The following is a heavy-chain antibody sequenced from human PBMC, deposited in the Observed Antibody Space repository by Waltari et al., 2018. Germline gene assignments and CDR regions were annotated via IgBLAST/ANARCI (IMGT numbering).Heavy chain of an antibody. CDR2: IYYGGST. CDR3: ARDQAAAGMFDY. CDR1: GGSISSYY. J-gene: IGHJ4*02. V-gene: IGHV4-59*01. Sequence: QVQLQESGPGLVKPSETLSLTCTVPGGSISSYYWSWTRQPPGKGLEWIGYIYYGGSTNYNPSLKSRVTISVDTSKNQFSLKLSSVTAADTAVYYCARDQAAAGMFDYWGQGTLVTVSS. D-gene: IGHD6-13*01.